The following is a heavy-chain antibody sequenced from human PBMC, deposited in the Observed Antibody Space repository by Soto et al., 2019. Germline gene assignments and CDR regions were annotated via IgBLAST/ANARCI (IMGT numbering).Heavy chain of an antibody. J-gene: IGHJ6*02. D-gene: IGHD3-3*01. Sequence: SVKVSCKASGGTFSSYAISWVRQAPGQGLEWMGGIIPIFGTANYAQKFQGRVTITADESTSTAYMELSSLRSEDTGVYYCARDRLRSYYDFWSGYSGLYGMDVWGQGTTVTVSS. V-gene: IGHV1-69*13. CDR3: ARDRLRSYYDFWSGYSGLYGMDV. CDR1: GGTFSSYA. CDR2: IIPIFGTA.